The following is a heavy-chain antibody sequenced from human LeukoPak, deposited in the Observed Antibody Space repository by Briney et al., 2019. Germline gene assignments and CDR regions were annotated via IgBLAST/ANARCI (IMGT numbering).Heavy chain of an antibody. V-gene: IGHV3-74*01. J-gene: IGHJ4*01. Sequence: GGSLRLSFAASGFTFRRYWMHWVRQAPGKGPVWVSRINTDGSDTIFADSVKGRFTISRDNAKNTLFLQMNSLKAEDTAVYYCARDESVTGPTTFDYWGQGTLVTVSS. CDR3: ARDESVTGPTTFDY. CDR1: GFTFRRYW. D-gene: IGHD6-19*01. CDR2: INTDGSDT.